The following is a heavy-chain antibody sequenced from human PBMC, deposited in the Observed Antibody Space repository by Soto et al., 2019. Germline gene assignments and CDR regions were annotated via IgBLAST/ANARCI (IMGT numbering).Heavy chain of an antibody. CDR2: TYYRSKWYN. CDR1: GGSGSSNSAA. D-gene: IGHD1-20*01. Sequence: TLTVTCAISGGSGSSNSAACNSIKQSPSRGLEWLGRTYYRSKWYNDYAVSVKSRITINPDTSKNQFSLQLNSVTPEDTAVYYCARDGVTGTYYYYGMDVWGKGTTVTVSS. CDR3: ARDGVTGTYYYYGMDV. V-gene: IGHV6-1*01. J-gene: IGHJ6*04.